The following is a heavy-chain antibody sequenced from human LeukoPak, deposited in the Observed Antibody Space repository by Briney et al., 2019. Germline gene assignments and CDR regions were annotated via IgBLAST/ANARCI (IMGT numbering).Heavy chain of an antibody. D-gene: IGHD6-19*01. V-gene: IGHV4-4*07. CDR1: GGSIRSYY. Sequence: SETLSLTCTVSGGSIRSYYWSWMRQPAGKGLEWIGRIYTSGSTNYNPSLKSRVSMSVDTSKNQVYLKLSSVTAADTAVYYCARDQSAAGYWYFDLWGRGTLVSVSS. J-gene: IGHJ2*01. CDR3: ARDQSAAGYWYFDL. CDR2: IYTSGST.